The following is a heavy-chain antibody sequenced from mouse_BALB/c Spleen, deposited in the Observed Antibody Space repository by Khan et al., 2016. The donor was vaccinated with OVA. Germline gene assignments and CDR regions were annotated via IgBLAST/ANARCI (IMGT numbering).Heavy chain of an antibody. J-gene: IGHJ4*01. CDR2: IWRGGST. Sequence: QVQLQQSGPGLVQPSQSLSITCTVSGFSLTSYGVHWVRQSPGKGLEWLGVIWRGGSTDYNAAFISRLSISKDNSKSQVFFKMNSLQANDTAIYYCARNFYYYGSRNAMDYWGQGTSVTVSS. CDR1: GFSLTSYG. CDR3: ARNFYYYGSRNAMDY. V-gene: IGHV2-2*02. D-gene: IGHD1-1*01.